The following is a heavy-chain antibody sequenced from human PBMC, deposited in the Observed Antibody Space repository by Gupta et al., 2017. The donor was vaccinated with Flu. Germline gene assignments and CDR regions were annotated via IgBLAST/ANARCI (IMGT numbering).Heavy chain of an antibody. V-gene: IGHV3-21*01. Sequence: KGLEWVSSISSSSSYIYYADSVKGRFTISRDNAKNSLYLQMNSLRAEDTAVYYCARVPWRWELPYYYYGMDVWGQGTTVTVSS. CDR3: ARVPWRWELPYYYYGMDV. J-gene: IGHJ6*02. D-gene: IGHD1-26*01. CDR2: ISSSSSYI.